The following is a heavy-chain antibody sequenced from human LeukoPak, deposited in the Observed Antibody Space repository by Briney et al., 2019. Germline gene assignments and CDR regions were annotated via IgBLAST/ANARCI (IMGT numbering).Heavy chain of an antibody. D-gene: IGHD5-18*01. V-gene: IGHV3-15*01. CDR3: TTDRGYSYGFDWFDP. Sequence: GGSLRLSCGASGFTFSNAWMRWVRQAPGKGLEWGGRIKSKTDGGTTDYAAPVKGRFTISRDDSKNTLYLQMHSLKTEDTAVYYCTTDRGYSYGFDWFDPWGQGTLVTVSS. CDR1: GFTFSNAW. CDR2: IKSKTDGGTT. J-gene: IGHJ5*02.